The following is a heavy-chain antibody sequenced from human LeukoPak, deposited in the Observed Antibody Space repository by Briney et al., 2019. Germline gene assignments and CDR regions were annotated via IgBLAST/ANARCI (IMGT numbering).Heavy chain of an antibody. J-gene: IGHJ2*01. CDR2: ISGTAGRA. D-gene: IGHD5-18*01. Sequence: PGGSLRLSCAASGFRFDSYAMNWVRQAPGGGLEWVSGISGTAGRAYYADSVKGRFTISRANSKSALYPQMNSLRGDDTAIYFCAKGGFDTAMVTSWYFDVWGRGTPVTVSS. CDR1: GFRFDSYA. CDR3: AKGGFDTAMVTSWYFDV. V-gene: IGHV3-23*01.